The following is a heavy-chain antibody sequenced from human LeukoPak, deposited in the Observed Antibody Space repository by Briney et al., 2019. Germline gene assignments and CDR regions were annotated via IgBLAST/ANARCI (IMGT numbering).Heavy chain of an antibody. J-gene: IGHJ4*02. D-gene: IGHD1/OR15-1a*01. CDR3: ANSGTAKGEWYFDY. CDR1: GFTFSSYS. Sequence: GGSLRLSCAASGFTFSSYSMSWVRQAPGKGLEWVSAISGSGGSTYYADSVKGRFTISRDNSKNTLYLQMNSLRAEDTAVYYCANSGTAKGEWYFDYWGQGTLVTVSS. V-gene: IGHV3-23*01. CDR2: ISGSGGST.